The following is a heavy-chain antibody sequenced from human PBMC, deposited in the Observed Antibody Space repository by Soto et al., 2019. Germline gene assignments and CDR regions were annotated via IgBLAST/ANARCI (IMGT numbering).Heavy chain of an antibody. CDR1: GFTFSSYA. CDR3: AKDQREKQWLVPYGMDV. J-gene: IGHJ6*02. CDR2: ISGSGGST. Sequence: GGSLRLSCAASGFTFSSYAMSWVRQAPGKGLEWVSAISGSGGSTYYADSVKGRFTISRDNSKNTLYLQMNSLRAEDTAVYYCAKDQREKQWLVPYGMDVWGQGTTVTVSS. D-gene: IGHD6-19*01. V-gene: IGHV3-23*01.